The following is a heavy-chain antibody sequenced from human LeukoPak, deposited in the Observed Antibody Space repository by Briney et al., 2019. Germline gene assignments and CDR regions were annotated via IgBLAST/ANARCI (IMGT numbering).Heavy chain of an antibody. J-gene: IGHJ3*02. CDR3: ASRQYCSGGSCYGLGDAFDI. CDR2: ISHSGST. CDR1: GGSFSGYY. V-gene: IGHV4-34*01. D-gene: IGHD2-15*01. Sequence: PSETLSLTCAVYGGSFSGYYWSWIRQPPGKGLEWIGEISHSGSTNYNPSLKSRVTISVDTSKNQFSLKLSSVTAADTAVYYCASRQYCSGGSCYGLGDAFDIWGQGTMVTVSS.